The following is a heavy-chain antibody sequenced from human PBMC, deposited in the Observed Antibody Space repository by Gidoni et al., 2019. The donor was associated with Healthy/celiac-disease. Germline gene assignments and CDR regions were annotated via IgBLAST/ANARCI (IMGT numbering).Heavy chain of an antibody. CDR1: GFTFSSYS. CDR3: AMWELH. J-gene: IGHJ4*02. CDR2: ISISSSYI. D-gene: IGHD1-26*01. Sequence: EVQLVESGGGLVKPGGSLRLSCAASGFTFSSYSMNWVRQAPGKGLEWVSSISISSSYISYADSVKGRFTISRDNAKNSLYLQMISLRAEDTAVYYCAMWELHWGQGTLVTVSS. V-gene: IGHV3-21*01.